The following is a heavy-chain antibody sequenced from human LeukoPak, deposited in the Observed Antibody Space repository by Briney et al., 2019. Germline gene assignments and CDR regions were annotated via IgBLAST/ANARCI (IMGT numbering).Heavy chain of an antibody. CDR2: IYTSGST. D-gene: IGHD3-16*02. CDR1: GGSISSGSYY. Sequence: SETLSLTCTVSGGSISSGSYYWSWIRQPAGKGLEWIGRIYTSGSTNYNPSLKSRVTMSVDMSRSQFSLKLSSVTAADTAVYYCAREYGGITFGGVTVRSDYWGQGTLVTVSS. J-gene: IGHJ4*02. V-gene: IGHV4-61*02. CDR3: AREYGGITFGGVTVRSDY.